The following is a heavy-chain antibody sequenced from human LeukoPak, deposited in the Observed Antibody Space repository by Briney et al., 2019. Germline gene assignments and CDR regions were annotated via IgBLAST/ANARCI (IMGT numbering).Heavy chain of an antibody. CDR3: ARDWFDGDYDRFDY. CDR1: GFNFSSYW. D-gene: IGHD4-17*01. CDR2: INQDGSQK. Sequence: GGSLRLSCAVSGFNFSSYWMSWFRQAPGKGLEWVANINQDGSQKFSVDSVKGRFTISRDNAKNSLSLQMNSLRVEDTAVYYCARDWFDGDYDRFDYWGQGTLVTVSS. V-gene: IGHV3-7*03. J-gene: IGHJ4*02.